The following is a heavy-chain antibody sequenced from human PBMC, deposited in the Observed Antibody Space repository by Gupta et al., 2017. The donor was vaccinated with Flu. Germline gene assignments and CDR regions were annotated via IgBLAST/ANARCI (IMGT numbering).Heavy chain of an antibody. J-gene: IGHJ4*02. D-gene: IGHD3-22*01. V-gene: IGHV1-69*01. CDR2: IIPIFGTA. Sequence: PGQGLEWMGGIIPIFGTANYAQKFQGRVTITADESTSTAYMELSSLRSEDTAVYYCARAHLHNYYDSSGYDIWGQGTLVTVSS. CDR3: ARAHLHNYYDSSGYDI.